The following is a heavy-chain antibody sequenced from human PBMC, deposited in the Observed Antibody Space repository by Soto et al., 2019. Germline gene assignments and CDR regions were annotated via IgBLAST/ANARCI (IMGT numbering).Heavy chain of an antibody. CDR3: ARDYYDFWSGPKLNWFDP. CDR1: GFTFSSYS. CDR2: ISSSSSTI. Sequence: GGSLRLSCAASGFTFSSYSMNWVRQAPGKGLEWVSYISSSSSTIYYADSVKGRFTISRDNAKNSLYLQMNSLRDEDTAVYYCARDYYDFWSGPKLNWFDPWGQGTLVTVSS. J-gene: IGHJ5*02. D-gene: IGHD3-3*01. V-gene: IGHV3-48*02.